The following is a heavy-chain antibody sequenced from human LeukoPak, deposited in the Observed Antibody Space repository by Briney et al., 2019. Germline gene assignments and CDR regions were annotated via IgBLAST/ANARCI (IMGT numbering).Heavy chain of an antibody. CDR2: IYHSGST. D-gene: IGHD6-6*01. Sequence: PSQTLSLTCAVSGGSISSGGYSWSWIRQPPGKGLEWIEYIYHSGSTYYNPSLKSRVTISVDRSKNQFSLKLSSVTAADTAVYYCARAAARPYYFDYWGQGTLVTVSS. J-gene: IGHJ4*02. V-gene: IGHV4-30-2*01. CDR1: GGSISSGGYS. CDR3: ARAAARPYYFDY.